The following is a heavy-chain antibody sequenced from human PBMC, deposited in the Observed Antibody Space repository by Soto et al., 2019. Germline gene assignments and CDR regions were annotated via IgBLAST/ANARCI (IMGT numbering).Heavy chain of an antibody. CDR2: MYHSGGA. J-gene: IGHJ4*02. Sequence: SETRSLTWVVSDGSISRYDWWTFFRQPPGKGLEWIGKMYHSGGADYSPSLKSRVTISADSSKNHFSLRLTGVTAADTAVYYCATGNVDSMLEYWGQGTQVTVSS. CDR1: DGSISRYDW. V-gene: IGHV4-4*02. D-gene: IGHD3-3*01. CDR3: ATGNVDSMLEY.